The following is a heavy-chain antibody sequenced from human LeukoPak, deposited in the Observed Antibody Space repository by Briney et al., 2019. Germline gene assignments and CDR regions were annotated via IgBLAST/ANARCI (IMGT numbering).Heavy chain of an antibody. CDR1: GFTFSSYW. V-gene: IGHV3-48*04. CDR3: AREISSWYRTEGRFDP. CDR2: ISSSGSTI. Sequence: PGGSLRLSCAASGFTFSSYWMSRVRQAPGKGLEWVSYISSSGSTIYYADSVKGRFTISRDNAKNSLYLQMNSLRAEDTAVYYCAREISSWYRTEGRFDPWGQGTLVTVSS. J-gene: IGHJ5*02. D-gene: IGHD6-13*01.